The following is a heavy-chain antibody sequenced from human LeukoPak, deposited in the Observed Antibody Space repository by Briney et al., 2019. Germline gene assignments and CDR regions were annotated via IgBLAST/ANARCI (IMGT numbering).Heavy chain of an antibody. V-gene: IGHV3-20*04. Sequence: GGSLRLSCAASGFTFDDYGMSWVRQAPGKGLEWVSGINWNGGSTGYADSVKGRFTISRDNAKNSLYLQMNSLGVEDTAVYYCARDSTVTSMRYWGRGTLVTVSS. J-gene: IGHJ4*02. CDR2: INWNGGST. CDR1: GFTFDDYG. CDR3: ARDSTVTSMRY. D-gene: IGHD5-18*01.